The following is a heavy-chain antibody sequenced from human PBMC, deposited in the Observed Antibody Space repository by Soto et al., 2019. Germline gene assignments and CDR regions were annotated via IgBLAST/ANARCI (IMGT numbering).Heavy chain of an antibody. CDR3: ARHLPNSDYDFWSGYFDWFDP. CDR2: IYYSGST. Sequence: SEALSLTCTVSGGSISSSSYYWGWIRQPPGKGLEWIGSIYYSGSTYYNPSLKSRVTISVDTSKNQFPLKLSSVTAADTAVYYCARHLPNSDYDFWSGYFDWFDPWGQGTLVTVSS. J-gene: IGHJ5*02. CDR1: GGSISSSSYY. D-gene: IGHD3-3*01. V-gene: IGHV4-39*01.